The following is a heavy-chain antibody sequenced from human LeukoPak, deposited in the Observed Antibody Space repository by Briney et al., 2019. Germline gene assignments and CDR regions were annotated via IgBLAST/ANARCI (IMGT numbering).Heavy chain of an antibody. D-gene: IGHD3-22*01. CDR1: GYTFTSYD. CDR3: AIYYYDSSGYYYGGDYFDY. Sequence: ASVKVSCKASGYTFTSYDINWVRQATGQGLEWMGWMNPNSGNTGYAQKFQGRVTMTRNTSISIAYMELSSLRSEDTAVYYCAIYYYDSSGYYYGGDYFDYWGQGTLVTVSS. J-gene: IGHJ4*02. CDR2: MNPNSGNT. V-gene: IGHV1-8*01.